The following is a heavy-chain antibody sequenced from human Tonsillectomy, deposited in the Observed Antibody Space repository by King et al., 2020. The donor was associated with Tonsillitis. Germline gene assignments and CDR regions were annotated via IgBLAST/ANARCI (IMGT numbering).Heavy chain of an antibody. Sequence: VQLVESGAEVKKPGASVKVSCKASGYTFTGYYMHWVRQAPGQGLEWMGWINPNSGGTNYAQKFQGRVTMTRDTSISPAYMELSRLRSDDTAMYYCATSLRYFDWLPHYYYYGMDVWGQGTTVTVSS. CDR2: INPNSGGT. CDR3: ATSLRYFDWLPHYYYYGMDV. V-gene: IGHV1-2*02. CDR1: GYTFTGYY. J-gene: IGHJ6*02. D-gene: IGHD3-9*01.